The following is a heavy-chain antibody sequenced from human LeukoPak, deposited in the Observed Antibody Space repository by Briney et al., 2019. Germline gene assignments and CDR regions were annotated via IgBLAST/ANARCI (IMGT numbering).Heavy chain of an antibody. J-gene: IGHJ4*02. V-gene: IGHV3-21*01. Sequence: PGGSLRLSCAASGFTFTSYSMNWVRQAPGKGLEWVSSISSSSSSIYYAGSVKGRFTISRDNAKNSLYLQMNSLRVEDTALYYCARRAPSHDFDDWGQGTLVTVSS. CDR2: ISSSSSSI. CDR1: GFTFTSYS. CDR3: ARRAPSHDFDD.